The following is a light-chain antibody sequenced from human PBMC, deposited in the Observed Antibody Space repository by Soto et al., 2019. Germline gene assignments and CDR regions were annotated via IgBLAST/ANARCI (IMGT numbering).Light chain of an antibody. J-gene: IGKJ4*01. Sequence: EVVMAQSPVTPSVSPGEGATLSCRASQSVTSNLAWYQQKPGQAPRLLIYGASTRATGIPARFSGSGSGTEFTLTISGLQSEDFAVYYCQQYNNWPLTFGGGTEVEIK. CDR1: QSVTSN. CDR3: QQYNNWPLT. V-gene: IGKV3-15*01. CDR2: GAS.